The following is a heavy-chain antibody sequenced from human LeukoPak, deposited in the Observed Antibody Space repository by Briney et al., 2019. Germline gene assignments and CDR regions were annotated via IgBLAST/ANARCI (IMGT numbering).Heavy chain of an antibody. J-gene: IGHJ4*02. D-gene: IGHD4-17*01. CDR3: ARGRNALYGDNTVDY. Sequence: ASVKVSCEASGYTFTSYDINWVRQATGQGLEWMGWMNPNSGNTGYAQKFQGRVTMTRNTSISTAYMELSSLRSEDTAVYYCARGRNALYGDNTVDYWGQGTLVTVSS. V-gene: IGHV1-8*01. CDR2: MNPNSGNT. CDR1: GYTFTSYD.